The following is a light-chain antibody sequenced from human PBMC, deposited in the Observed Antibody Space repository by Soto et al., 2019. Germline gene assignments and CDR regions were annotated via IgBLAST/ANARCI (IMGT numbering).Light chain of an antibody. CDR3: QQGNGFPWT. Sequence: DIQMTQSPSSVSASVGDRVTITCRASQGINSWLAWYQQKAGKAPNLLIYAASSLQSGVPSRFSGSGSGTDFTLTLNSLHPEDSATYYCQQGNGFPWTFGQGTKVEIK. V-gene: IGKV1-12*02. J-gene: IGKJ1*01. CDR2: AAS. CDR1: QGINSW.